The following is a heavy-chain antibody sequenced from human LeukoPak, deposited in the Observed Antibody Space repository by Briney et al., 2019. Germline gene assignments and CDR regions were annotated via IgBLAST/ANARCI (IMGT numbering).Heavy chain of an antibody. V-gene: IGHV1-2*02. CDR1: GYTFTGHY. J-gene: IGHJ5*02. CDR3: ARDEREYASLA. CDR2: INPNSGGI. Sequence: ASVKVPCKASGYTFTGHYMHWVRQAPGQGLEWMGWINPNSGGINYAQKFQGRVTMTRDTSITTAYMELSRLRSDDTAVYYCARDEREYASLAWGQGTLVTVSS. D-gene: IGHD1-1*01.